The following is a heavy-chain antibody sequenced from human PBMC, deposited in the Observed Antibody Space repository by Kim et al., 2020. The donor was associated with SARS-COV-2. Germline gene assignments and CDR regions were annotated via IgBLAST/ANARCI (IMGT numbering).Heavy chain of an antibody. D-gene: IGHD6-6*01. CDR3: ARSSTRIGARPSFDY. J-gene: IGHJ4*02. V-gene: IGHV4-31*03. CDR2: IYYTGST. Sequence: SETLSLTCTVSGGSISSGGHYWTWIRQHPGKGLEWIGYIYYTGSTNYNPSLKSRVTMSVDTSKNQFSLKLNSVTAADTAVYYCARSSTRIGARPSFDYWGQGTLVTVSS. CDR1: GGSISSGGHY.